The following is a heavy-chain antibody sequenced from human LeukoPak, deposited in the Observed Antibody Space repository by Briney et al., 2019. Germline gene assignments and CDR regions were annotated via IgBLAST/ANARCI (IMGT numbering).Heavy chain of an antibody. J-gene: IGHJ4*01. CDR3: AREKYGGQATFDY. CDR1: GGTFSSYA. Sequence: SVKVSCKASGGTFSSYAISWVRQAPGQGLEWMGGIIPIFGTADYAQKFQGRVTITADESTSTAYMELSSLRSEDTAVYYCAREKYGGQATFDYWGQNPGHRLL. D-gene: IGHD4/OR15-4a*01. V-gene: IGHV1-69*01. CDR2: IIPIFGTA.